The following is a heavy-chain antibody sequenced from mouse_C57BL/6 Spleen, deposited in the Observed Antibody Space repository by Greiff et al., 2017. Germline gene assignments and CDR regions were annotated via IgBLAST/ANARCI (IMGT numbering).Heavy chain of an antibody. CDR2: IDPGGGYT. Sequence: VKLVESGAELVRPGTSVKMSCTASGYTFNNYWIGWAKQRPGHGLEWIGDIDPGGGYTNYNEKFTGKCTLTADNTSSTAYMQFSSLTSADSAIYYCARSRMGNYFDYWGQGTTLTVSS. V-gene: IGHV1-63*01. D-gene: IGHD2-3*01. CDR1: GYTFNNYW. J-gene: IGHJ2*01. CDR3: ARSRMGNYFDY.